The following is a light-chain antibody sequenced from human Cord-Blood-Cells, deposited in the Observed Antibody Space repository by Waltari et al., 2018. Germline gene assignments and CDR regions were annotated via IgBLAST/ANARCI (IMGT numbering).Light chain of an antibody. V-gene: IGLV2-23*01. J-gene: IGLJ1*01. Sequence: QSALTQPASVSGSPGQSITISCTVTSSYVGSYNLVSWYKQHPGKAPKLMIYEGSKRPSGVSNRFSGSKSGNTASLTISGLQAEDEADYYCCSYAGSSTSYVFGTGTKVTVL. CDR2: EGS. CDR3: CSYAGSSTSYV. CDR1: SSYVGSYNL.